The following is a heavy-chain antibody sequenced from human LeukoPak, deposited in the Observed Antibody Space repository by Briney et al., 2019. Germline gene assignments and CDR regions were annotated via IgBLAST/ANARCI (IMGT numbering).Heavy chain of an antibody. CDR2: IYYSGST. V-gene: IGHV4-30-4*08. CDR3: ARDLIRDFWSGYYGNY. J-gene: IGHJ4*02. D-gene: IGHD3-3*01. CDR1: GGSISSGDYY. Sequence: PSETLSLTCTVSGGSISSGDYYWSWIRQPPGKGLEWIGYIYYSGSTYYNPSLKSRVTISVDTSKNQFSLTLSSVTAADTAVYYCARDLIRDFWSGYYGNYWGQGTLVTVSS.